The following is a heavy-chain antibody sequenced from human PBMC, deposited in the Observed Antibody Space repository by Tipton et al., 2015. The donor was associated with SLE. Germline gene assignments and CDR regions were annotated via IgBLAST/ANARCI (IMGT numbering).Heavy chain of an antibody. Sequence: SLRLSCAASGFTFSSYGMHWVRQAPGKGLEWVAFIRYDGSNKYYADSVKGRFTISRDNSKNTLYLQMNSLRAEDTAVYYCARVPGTLGVFDYWGQGTLVTVSS. CDR3: ARVPGTLGVFDY. J-gene: IGHJ4*02. CDR2: IRYDGSNK. V-gene: IGHV3-30*02. CDR1: GFTFSSYG. D-gene: IGHD1-1*01.